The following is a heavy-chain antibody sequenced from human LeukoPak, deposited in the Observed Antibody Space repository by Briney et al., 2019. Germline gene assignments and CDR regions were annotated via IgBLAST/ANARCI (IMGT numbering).Heavy chain of an antibody. CDR1: GYTFTSYA. Sequence: ASVKVSCKASGYTFTSYAMHWVRQAPGQRLEWMGWINAGNGNTKYSQKFQGRVTITRDTSASTAYMELSSLRSEGTAVYYCARDLIDSGWFVYWGQGTLVTVSS. D-gene: IGHD6-19*01. CDR2: INAGNGNT. J-gene: IGHJ5*01. V-gene: IGHV1-3*01. CDR3: ARDLIDSGWFVY.